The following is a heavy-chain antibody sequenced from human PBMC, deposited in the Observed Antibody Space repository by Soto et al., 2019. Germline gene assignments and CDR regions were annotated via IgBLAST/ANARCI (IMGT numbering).Heavy chain of an antibody. Sequence: EVQLLESGGNLVQPGGSLRLSCAASGFDFGYYAMNWVRQAPGKGLEWVALIRGSQDSTYYADSVRGRFTISRDDSENTLYLQMNSLRADDTAVYYCAKAWTHLDFWGQGTLVTVSS. V-gene: IGHV3-23*01. CDR1: GFDFGYYA. CDR3: AKAWTHLDF. D-gene: IGHD3-3*01. J-gene: IGHJ4*02. CDR2: IRGSQDST.